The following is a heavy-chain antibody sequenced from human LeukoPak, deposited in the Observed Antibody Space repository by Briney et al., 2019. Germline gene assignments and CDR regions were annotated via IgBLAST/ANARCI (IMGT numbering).Heavy chain of an antibody. D-gene: IGHD1-1*01. J-gene: IGHJ4*02. CDR1: GGSFSGYY. V-gene: IGHV4-34*01. CDR2: INHSGST. Sequence: SETLSLTCAVYGGSFSGYYWSWIRQPPGKGLEWIGEINHSGSTNYNPSLKSRVTISVDTSKNQFSLKLSSVTAADTAVYYCARGHTTGTTSDYWGQGTLVTVSS. CDR3: ARGHTTGTTSDY.